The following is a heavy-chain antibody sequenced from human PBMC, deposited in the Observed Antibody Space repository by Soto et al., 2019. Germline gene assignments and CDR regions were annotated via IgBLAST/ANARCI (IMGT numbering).Heavy chain of an antibody. Sequence: QVQLVQSGAEVKKPGSSVKVSCKASGGTFSSYAISWVRQAPGQGLEWMGGIIPIFGTANYAQKFHGRVTITADESTSTAYMELSSLRSEDTAVYYCARGVLDWNYAPPNYGMDVWGQGTTVTVSS. D-gene: IGHD1-7*01. CDR3: ARGVLDWNYAPPNYGMDV. CDR2: IIPIFGTA. CDR1: GGTFSSYA. V-gene: IGHV1-69*01. J-gene: IGHJ6*02.